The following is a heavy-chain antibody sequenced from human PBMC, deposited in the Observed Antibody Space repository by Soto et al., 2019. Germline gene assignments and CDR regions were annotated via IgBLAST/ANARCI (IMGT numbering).Heavy chain of an antibody. Sequence: QVQLVQSGAEVKKPGSSVKVSCKASGGTFSSYAISWVRQAPGQGLEWMGGIIPIFGTANYAQKVQGRVKITAHEPTSTAYLELRSLRSEDTAVYYCARGGPIVLMVYPFDYWGQGTLATASS. CDR1: GGTFSSYA. V-gene: IGHV1-69*12. D-gene: IGHD2-8*01. CDR3: ARGGPIVLMVYPFDY. CDR2: IIPIFGTA. J-gene: IGHJ4*02.